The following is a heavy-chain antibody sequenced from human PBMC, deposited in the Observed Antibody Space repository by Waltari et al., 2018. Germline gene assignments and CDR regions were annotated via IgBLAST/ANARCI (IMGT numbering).Heavy chain of an antibody. CDR1: GFTFSSYW. V-gene: IGHV3-7*01. CDR2: IKQDGSEE. CDR3: ARDEVATTPAYYYYMDV. J-gene: IGHJ6*03. D-gene: IGHD5-12*01. Sequence: EVQLVESGGGLVQPGGSLRLSCAASGFTFSSYWMSWVRLAPGKGLEWVANIKQDGSEEYYVDSVKGRFTISRDNAKNALYLQMNSLRAEDTAVYYCARDEVATTPAYYYYMDVWGKGTTVTVSS.